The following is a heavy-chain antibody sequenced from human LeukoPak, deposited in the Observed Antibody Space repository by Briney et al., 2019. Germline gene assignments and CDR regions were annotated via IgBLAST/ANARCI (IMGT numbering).Heavy chain of an antibody. Sequence: PSETLSLTCTVSGGSISSGGYYWSWIRQHPGKGLEWIGYIYYSGSTNYNPSLKSRVTISVDTSKNQFSLKLSSVTAADTAVYYCARDQNYYDSSSSSGWFDPWGQGTLVTVSS. V-gene: IGHV4-61*08. CDR3: ARDQNYYDSSSSSGWFDP. CDR2: IYYSGST. D-gene: IGHD3-22*01. J-gene: IGHJ5*02. CDR1: GGSISSGGYY.